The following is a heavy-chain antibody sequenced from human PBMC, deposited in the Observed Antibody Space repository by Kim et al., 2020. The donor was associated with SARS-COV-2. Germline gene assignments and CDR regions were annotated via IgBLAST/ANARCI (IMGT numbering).Heavy chain of an antibody. J-gene: IGHJ6*01. V-gene: IGHV4-31*02. CDR3: ARGNSRAYGMDV. D-gene: IGHD2-15*01. Sequence: FNPALKLRVTIAVDTSKDQVSLKLSSVTAADTAVYYCARGNSRAYGMDVWGQGTTVTVSS.